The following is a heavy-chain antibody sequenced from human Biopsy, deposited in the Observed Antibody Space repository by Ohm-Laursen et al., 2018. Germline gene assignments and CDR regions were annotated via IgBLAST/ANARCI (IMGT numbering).Heavy chain of an antibody. V-gene: IGHV4-39*01. Sequence: SDTLSLTCTVTGGPISRSSYYWDWIRQPPGKGLEWIGSIYYSGSTYYNPSLKSRVTISADRSKNQFSLKLTSVTAADTAMYYCARQEVATSPLDYWGQGSLVTVSS. J-gene: IGHJ4*02. CDR3: ARQEVATSPLDY. CDR1: GGPISRSSYY. CDR2: IYYSGST.